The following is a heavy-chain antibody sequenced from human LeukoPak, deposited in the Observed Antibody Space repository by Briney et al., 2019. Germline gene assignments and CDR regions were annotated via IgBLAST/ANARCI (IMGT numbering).Heavy chain of an antibody. D-gene: IGHD6-6*01. Sequence: SETLSLTCTVSGGSISSYYWSWIRQPAGKGLEWIGRIHTSESTNYSPSLKSRVTMSVDTSKNQFSLKLSSVTAADTAVYYCARDSLEYSIHYWGQGTLVTVSS. CDR3: ARDSLEYSIHY. J-gene: IGHJ4*02. CDR2: IHTSEST. CDR1: GGSISSYY. V-gene: IGHV4-4*07.